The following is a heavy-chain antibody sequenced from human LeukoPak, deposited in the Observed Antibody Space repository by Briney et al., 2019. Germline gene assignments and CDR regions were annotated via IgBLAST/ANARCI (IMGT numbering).Heavy chain of an antibody. CDR2: IYSGGNT. J-gene: IGHJ6*03. Sequence: GGSLRLSCAASGFTVSTNYMSWVRQAPGKGLEWVSLIYSGGNTYYADSVKGRFTISRDNSKNTLYLQMNSLRDEDTAVYYCARGRVSIAARPAYMDVWGKGTTVTVSS. CDR3: ARGRVSIAARPAYMDV. D-gene: IGHD6-6*01. V-gene: IGHV3-66*01. CDR1: GFTVSTNY.